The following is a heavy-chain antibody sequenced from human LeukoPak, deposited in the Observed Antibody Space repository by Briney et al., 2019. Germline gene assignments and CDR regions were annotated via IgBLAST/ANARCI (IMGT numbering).Heavy chain of an antibody. CDR3: ARQGATVTTLGF. J-gene: IGHJ4*02. V-gene: IGHV5-51*01. D-gene: IGHD4-17*01. CDR1: GYSFTNDW. Sequence: GESLKISCQASGYSFTNDWIGWVRQMPGKGLEWLGIIYPGDSDTTYSPSFQGQVTNSADKSISTAYLQCSSLKASDTAMYYCARQGATVTTLGFWGQGTLVTVSS. CDR2: IYPGDSDT.